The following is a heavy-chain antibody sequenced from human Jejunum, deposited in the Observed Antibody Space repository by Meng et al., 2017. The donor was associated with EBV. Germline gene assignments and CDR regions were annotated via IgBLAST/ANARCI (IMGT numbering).Heavy chain of an antibody. Sequence: QRQLVQAGAEVKKPGASVKVSCKASGYTFTSYGISWVRQAPGQGLEWMAWISAYNGKTNYAQNLQGRVTLTTDTSTTTTYMELRSLRSDDTAVYYCARDGPDYGNYINFDYWGQGTLVTVSS. CDR1: GYTFTSYG. V-gene: IGHV1-18*01. CDR2: ISAYNGKT. CDR3: ARDGPDYGNYINFDY. J-gene: IGHJ4*02. D-gene: IGHD4-11*01.